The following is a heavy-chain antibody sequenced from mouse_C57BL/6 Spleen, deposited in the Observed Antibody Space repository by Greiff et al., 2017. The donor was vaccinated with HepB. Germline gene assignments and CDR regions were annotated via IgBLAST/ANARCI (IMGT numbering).Heavy chain of an antibody. V-gene: IGHV1-81*01. Sequence: VQLQQSGAELARPGASVKLSCKASGYTFTSYGISWVKQRTGQGLEWIGEIYPRSGNTYYNEKFKGKATLTADKSSSTAYMELRSLTSEDSAVYFCARSANYYGSPWFAYWGQGTLVTVSA. CDR3: ARSANYYGSPWFAY. D-gene: IGHD1-1*01. J-gene: IGHJ3*01. CDR1: GYTFTSYG. CDR2: IYPRSGNT.